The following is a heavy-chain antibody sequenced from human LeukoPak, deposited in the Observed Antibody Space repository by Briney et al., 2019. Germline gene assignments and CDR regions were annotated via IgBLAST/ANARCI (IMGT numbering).Heavy chain of an antibody. CDR1: GFTFSTFA. Sequence: HPGGSLRLSCAASGFTFSTFAMIWVRQPPGKGLEWVANIKQDGSEKYYVDSVKGRFTISRDNAKNSLYLQMNSLRAEDTAVYYCARCFDSSGYYYDAFDIWGQGTMVTVSS. J-gene: IGHJ3*02. V-gene: IGHV3-7*01. CDR3: ARCFDSSGYYYDAFDI. CDR2: IKQDGSEK. D-gene: IGHD3-22*01.